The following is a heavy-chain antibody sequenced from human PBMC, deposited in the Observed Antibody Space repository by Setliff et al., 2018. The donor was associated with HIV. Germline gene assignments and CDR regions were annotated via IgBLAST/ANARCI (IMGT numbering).Heavy chain of an antibody. CDR2: FYQSGNI. D-gene: IGHD3-16*01. Sequence: PSETLSLTCAGSGYSISSDYFWGWIRQSPGKGLEWIGSFYQSGNIYYNPSLKSRVTISVDTSKNQFSLRLTSVTAADTAVYYCARGGRSWFQNFHGAFDVWGQGTMVTVSS. CDR3: ARGGRSWFQNFHGAFDV. CDR1: GYSISSDYF. J-gene: IGHJ3*01. V-gene: IGHV4-38-2*01.